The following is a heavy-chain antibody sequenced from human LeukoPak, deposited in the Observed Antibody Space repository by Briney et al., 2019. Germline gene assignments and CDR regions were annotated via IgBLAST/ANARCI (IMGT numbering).Heavy chain of an antibody. Sequence: GGSLRLSCAASKFTFSVSGMHWVRQAPGKGLEWVASTSYDETNKQYADSVKGRFTISRDNANRTLYLQMNSPRPEDTAVYYCAKETSYYGSGTYVYFDYWGQGALVTVSS. J-gene: IGHJ4*02. CDR1: KFTFSVSG. CDR2: TSYDETNK. CDR3: AKETSYYGSGTYVYFDY. D-gene: IGHD3-10*01. V-gene: IGHV3-30*18.